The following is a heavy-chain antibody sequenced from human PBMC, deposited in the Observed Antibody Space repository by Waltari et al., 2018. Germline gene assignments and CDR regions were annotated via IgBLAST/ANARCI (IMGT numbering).Heavy chain of an antibody. Sequence: EERLVESGGGLVKPGGSLRLSCVASGFRFRDSAMNWVRQAPGTGLEWLSSIGGTHSNIFYAESVRGRFTVSRDNSKNSLYLEMSNVRAEDTGLYYCTRDLYGSGGDWFDPWGQGTLVTVSS. V-gene: IGHV3-21*03. D-gene: IGHD3-10*01. J-gene: IGHJ5*02. CDR1: GFRFRDSA. CDR2: IGGTHSNI. CDR3: TRDLYGSGGDWFDP.